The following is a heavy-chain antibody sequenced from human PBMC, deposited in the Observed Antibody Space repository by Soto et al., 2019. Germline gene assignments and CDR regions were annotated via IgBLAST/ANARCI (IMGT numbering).Heavy chain of an antibody. J-gene: IGHJ6*02. Sequence: SETLSLTCTVSGGSISSSSYYWGWIRQPPGKGLEWIGSIYYSGSTYYNPSLKSRVTISVDTSKNQFSLKLSSVTAADTAVYYCAREGIGYYDSSGHFYYYYGMDVWGQGTTVT. CDR1: GGSISSSSYY. CDR3: AREGIGYYDSSGHFYYYYGMDV. CDR2: IYYSGST. D-gene: IGHD3-22*01. V-gene: IGHV4-39*01.